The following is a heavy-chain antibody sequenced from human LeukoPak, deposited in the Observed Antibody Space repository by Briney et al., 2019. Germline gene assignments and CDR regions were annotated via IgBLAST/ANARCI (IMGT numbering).Heavy chain of an antibody. V-gene: IGHV3-33*01. CDR2: MWYDGSRE. Sequence: GGSLRLSCAASGFILSTHGMHWVRQAPGKGLEWVAGMWYDGSREDYANSVKGRFTISRDMSKNTLNLQMNSLRVEDTAMFYCARDLSFGSLDFRGQGTLVTVSS. D-gene: IGHD1-26*01. J-gene: IGHJ4*02. CDR3: ARDLSFGSLDF. CDR1: GFILSTHG.